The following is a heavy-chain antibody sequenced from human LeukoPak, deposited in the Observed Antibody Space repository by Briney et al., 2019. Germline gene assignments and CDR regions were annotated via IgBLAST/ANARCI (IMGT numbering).Heavy chain of an antibody. J-gene: IGHJ4*02. D-gene: IGHD3-9*01. CDR1: GGSITSYY. CDR3: ARETLDWFIDN. V-gene: IGHV4-59*01. Sequence: SETLSLTCSVSGGSITSYYWSWIRQPPGKGLEYIGHSYYTGSTNYNPSLKSRVTISVDTSRNQFSLRLSPVTAADTAVYYCARETLDWFIDNWGQGTLVTVSS. CDR2: SYYTGST.